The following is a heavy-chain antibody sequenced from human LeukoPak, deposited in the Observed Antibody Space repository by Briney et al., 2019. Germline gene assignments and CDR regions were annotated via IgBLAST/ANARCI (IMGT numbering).Heavy chain of an antibody. CDR2: IYYSGST. Sequence: SQTLSLTCTVSGGSISSGDYYWSWIRQPPGKGLEWIGYIYYSGSTYYNPSLKSRVTISVDTSKNQFSLKLSSVTAADTAVYYCARDYDSSGNFDYWGQGTLVTVSS. CDR1: GGSISSGDYY. CDR3: ARDYDSSGNFDY. J-gene: IGHJ4*02. V-gene: IGHV4-30-4*01. D-gene: IGHD3-22*01.